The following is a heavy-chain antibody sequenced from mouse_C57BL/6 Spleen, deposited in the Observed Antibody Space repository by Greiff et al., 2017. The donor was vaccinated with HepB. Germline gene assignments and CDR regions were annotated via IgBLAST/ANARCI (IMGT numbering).Heavy chain of an antibody. D-gene: IGHD2-3*01. J-gene: IGHJ2*01. CDR2: IDPSDSYT. Sequence: QLQQPGAELVKPGASVKLSCKASGYTFTSYWMQWVKQRPGQGLEWIGEIDPSDSYTNYNQKFKGKATLTVDTSSSTAYMQLSSLTSEDSAVYYCGRFEGYYLYYFEHRGQGNTLTGSS. CDR1: GYTFTSYW. V-gene: IGHV1-50*01. CDR3: GRFEGYYLYYFEH.